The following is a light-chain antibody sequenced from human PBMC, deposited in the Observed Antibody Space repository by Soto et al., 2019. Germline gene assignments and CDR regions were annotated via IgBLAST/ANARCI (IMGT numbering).Light chain of an antibody. CDR1: QSVTSN. CDR3: QQHNTWPLT. CDR2: GAS. J-gene: IGKJ2*01. Sequence: EIVMTQSPAALSVSPGERATLSCRASQSVTSNLAWYQQKPSQAPRLLIYGASTKATGVPARFSGSGSGTEFTLTISSLQSEDFAIYYCQQHNTWPLTFGQGTRLEIK. V-gene: IGKV3-15*01.